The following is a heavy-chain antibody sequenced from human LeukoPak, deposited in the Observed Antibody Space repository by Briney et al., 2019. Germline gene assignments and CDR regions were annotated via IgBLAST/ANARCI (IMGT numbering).Heavy chain of an antibody. D-gene: IGHD4/OR15-4a*01. CDR1: GFTFSSYG. V-gene: IGHV3-30*03. Sequence: GGSLRLSCAASGFTFSSYGMHWVRQAPGKGLEWLAIISYDGIVKNYADSVKGRFTISRDNSKNTLYLQMNSLRGEDTAVYYCARPPRGGATGPFDYWGQGTLVTVSS. J-gene: IGHJ4*02. CDR2: ISYDGIVK. CDR3: ARPPRGGATGPFDY.